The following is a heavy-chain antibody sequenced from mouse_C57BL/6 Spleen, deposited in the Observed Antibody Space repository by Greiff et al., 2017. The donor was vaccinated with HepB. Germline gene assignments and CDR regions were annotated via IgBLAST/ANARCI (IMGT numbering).Heavy chain of an antibody. Sequence: QVQLQQSGAELVKPGASVKMSCKASGYTFTSYWITWVKQRPGQGLEWIGDIYPGSGSTNYNEKFKSKATLTVDTSSSTAYMQLSSLTSEDSAVLYCARGVYDWYTLCALGGQETVVTLCA. CDR2: IYPGSGST. CDR1: GYTFTSYW. J-gene: IGHJ3*01. D-gene: IGHD2-12*01. V-gene: IGHV1-55*01. CDR3: ARGVYDWYTLCAL.